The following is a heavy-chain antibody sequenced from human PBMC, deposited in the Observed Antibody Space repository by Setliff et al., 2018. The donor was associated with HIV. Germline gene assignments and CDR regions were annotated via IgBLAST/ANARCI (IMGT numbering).Heavy chain of an antibody. CDR2: VNHNGNI. CDR1: GVPLSDYY. D-gene: IGHD2-21*02. CDR3: AITLVGVTTEMY. Sequence: PSETLSLTCTLNGVPLSDYYWNWIRQSPGKGLEWIVEVNHNGNINYNPSLKSRVTVSVDTSKPQFSLEMSSLTAADTAVYYCAITLVGVTTEMYWGQGTLVTVSS. V-gene: IGHV4-34*01. J-gene: IGHJ4*02.